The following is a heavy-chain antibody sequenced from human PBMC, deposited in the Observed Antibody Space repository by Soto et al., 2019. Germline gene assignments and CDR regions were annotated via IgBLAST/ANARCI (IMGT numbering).Heavy chain of an antibody. D-gene: IGHD3-3*01. CDR1: GFTFSSYG. Sequence: PGGSLRLSCAASGFTFSSYGMHWVRQAPGKGLEWVAVISYDGSNKYYADSVKGRFTISRDNSKNTLYLQMNSLRAEDTAVYYCAKDKVSSGYPYYFDYWGQGTLVTVSS. CDR2: ISYDGSNK. CDR3: AKDKVSSGYPYYFDY. V-gene: IGHV3-30*18. J-gene: IGHJ4*02.